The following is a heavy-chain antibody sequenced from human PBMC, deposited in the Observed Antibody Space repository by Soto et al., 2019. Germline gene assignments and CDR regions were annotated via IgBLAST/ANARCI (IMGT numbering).Heavy chain of an antibody. V-gene: IGHV3-43*01. Sequence: PGGSLRLSCAASGFRFDDYNIHWVRQAPGKGLEWVSLITWNGGNTYYADSVKGRFTISRDGTTKSVSLQMTSLKTEDTGLYYCARETLSFGSALDVWGQGTPVTVSS. J-gene: IGHJ6*02. CDR2: ITWNGGNT. D-gene: IGHD3-3*01. CDR1: GFRFDDYN. CDR3: ARETLSFGSALDV.